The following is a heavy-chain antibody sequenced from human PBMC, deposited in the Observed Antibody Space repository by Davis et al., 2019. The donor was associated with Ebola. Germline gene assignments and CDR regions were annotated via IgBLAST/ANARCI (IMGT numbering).Heavy chain of an antibody. Sequence: ASVKVSCKASGYTFTGYYMHWVRQAPGQGLEWMGWINPNSGGTNYAQKFQGWVTMTRDTSISTAYMELSRLRSDDTAVYYCARGGYCSSTSCQKTPFDYWGQGTLVTVSS. D-gene: IGHD2-2*01. CDR3: ARGGYCSSTSCQKTPFDY. V-gene: IGHV1-2*04. CDR2: INPNSGGT. J-gene: IGHJ4*02. CDR1: GYTFTGYY.